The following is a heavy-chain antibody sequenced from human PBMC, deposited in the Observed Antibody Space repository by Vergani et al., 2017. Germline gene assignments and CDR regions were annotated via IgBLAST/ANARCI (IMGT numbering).Heavy chain of an antibody. D-gene: IGHD6-19*01. V-gene: IGHV3-23*01. CDR3: AKVLIHRSVAGPFDY. CDR2: ISGSGGST. Sequence: EVQLLESGGGLVQPGGSLRLSCAASGFTFSSYAMSWVRQAPGKGLEWVPAISGSGGSTYYADSVKGRFTISRDNSKNTLYLQMNSLRAEDTAVYYCAKVLIHRSVAGPFDYWGQGTLVTVSS. CDR1: GFTFSSYA. J-gene: IGHJ4*02.